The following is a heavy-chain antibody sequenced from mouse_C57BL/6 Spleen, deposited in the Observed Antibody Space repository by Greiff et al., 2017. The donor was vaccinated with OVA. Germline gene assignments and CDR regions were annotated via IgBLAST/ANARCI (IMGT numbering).Heavy chain of an antibody. V-gene: IGHV1-80*01. J-gene: IGHJ2*01. Sequence: LVESGAELVKPGASVKISCKASGYAFSSYWMNWVKQRPGKGLEWIGQIYPGDGDTNYNGKFKGKATLTADKSSSTAYMQLSSLTSEDSAVYFCASGHYYGSSFDYWGQGTTLTVSS. D-gene: IGHD1-1*01. CDR1: GYAFSSYW. CDR3: ASGHYYGSSFDY. CDR2: IYPGDGDT.